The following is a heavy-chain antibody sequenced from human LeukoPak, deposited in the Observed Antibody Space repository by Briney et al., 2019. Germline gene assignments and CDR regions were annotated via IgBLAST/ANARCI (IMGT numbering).Heavy chain of an antibody. V-gene: IGHV3-23*01. D-gene: IGHD6-13*01. CDR3: AKKTPGTYPFDY. CDR1: GFTFSSSA. Sequence: GGSLRLSCAASGFTFSSSAMNWVRQVPGKGLEWVSASGTAGDTYYADSVKRRFTISRDDSKNTLYLQMTSLRAEDTAVYYCAKKTPGTYPFDYWGQGTLVTVSP. J-gene: IGHJ4*02. CDR2: SGTAGDT.